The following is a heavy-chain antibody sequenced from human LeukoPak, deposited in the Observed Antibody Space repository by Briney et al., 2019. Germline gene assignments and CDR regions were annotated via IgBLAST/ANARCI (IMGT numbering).Heavy chain of an antibody. CDR3: ANYYGSGSYRNWFDP. V-gene: IGHV3-11*01. J-gene: IGHJ5*02. CDR2: ISDSGSTI. CDR1: GFTFSNYY. D-gene: IGHD3-10*01. Sequence: GGSLRLSCAASGFTFSNYYMSWIRQAPGKGLEWVSYISDSGSTIYYADSVKGRFTISRDNAKSSLYLQMNSLRAEDTAVYYCANYYGSGSYRNWFDPWGQGTLVTVSS.